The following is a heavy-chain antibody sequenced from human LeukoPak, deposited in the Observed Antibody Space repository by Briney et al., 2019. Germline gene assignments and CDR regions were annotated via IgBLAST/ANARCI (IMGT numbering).Heavy chain of an antibody. V-gene: IGHV3-30*03. D-gene: IGHD6-13*01. CDR2: ISYHGSNK. Sequence: GRSLRLSCAASGFTFSSYGMYWVRQAPGKGLEWVAVISYHGSNKYYADSVKGRFTISRDNAKNSLYLQMNSLRAEDTAVYYCARVSTAVSLAIDYWGQGTLVTVST. CDR3: ARVSTAVSLAIDY. J-gene: IGHJ4*02. CDR1: GFTFSSYG.